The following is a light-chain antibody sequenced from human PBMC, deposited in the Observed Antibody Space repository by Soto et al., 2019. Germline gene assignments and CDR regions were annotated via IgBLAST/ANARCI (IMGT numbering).Light chain of an antibody. CDR3: QQLNSYLFT. Sequence: EIQMNQSPSYMSASVGDRVTITCRASQNIRSYVNWYTTTPGKAPKLRIYADSTLQSVVKSRVSGSVSWTEVTLTISSLKPEDGSTYDCQQLNSYLFTFGPGTKVDIK. CDR1: QNIRSY. V-gene: IGKV1-9*01. CDR2: ADS. J-gene: IGKJ3*01.